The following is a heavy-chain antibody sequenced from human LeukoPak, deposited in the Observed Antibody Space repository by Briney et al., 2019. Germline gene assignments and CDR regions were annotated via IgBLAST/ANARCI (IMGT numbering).Heavy chain of an antibody. CDR2: IIPIFGTA. Sequence: ASVKVSCKASGGTFSSYAISWVRQAPGLGLEWMGGIIPIFGTANYAQKFQGRVTITTDESTSTAYMELSSLRSEDTAVYYCAREKAYYFDYWGQGTLVTVSS. CDR1: GGTFSSYA. CDR3: AREKAYYFDY. J-gene: IGHJ4*02. V-gene: IGHV1-69*05.